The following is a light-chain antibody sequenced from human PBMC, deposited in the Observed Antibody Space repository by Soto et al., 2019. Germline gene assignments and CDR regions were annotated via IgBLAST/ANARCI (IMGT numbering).Light chain of an antibody. CDR2: EVS. Sequence: QSALTQPASVSGSPGQSITISCTGTSSDAGGSKYVSWYQKYPGKAPNLRIYEVSNRPSGVSNRFSGSKSGNTASLTISGLQAEDEADYYCSSYTSSSTLVVFGGGTKLTAL. CDR1: SSDAGGSKY. J-gene: IGLJ2*01. CDR3: SSYTSSSTLVV. V-gene: IGLV2-14*01.